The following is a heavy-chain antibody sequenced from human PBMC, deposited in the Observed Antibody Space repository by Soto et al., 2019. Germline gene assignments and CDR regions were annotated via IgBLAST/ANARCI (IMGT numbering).Heavy chain of an antibody. V-gene: IGHV3-30*03. J-gene: IGHJ6*02. CDR2: ILHDGSAE. CDR1: GFIFTSYG. D-gene: IGHD4-4*01. CDR3: ARSRDGYSFYFYYGMDG. Sequence: GGSLILSCAASGFIFTSYGMHWVRQAPGKGLEWMALILHDGSAEYYADSVKGRFTISRDNSKNTLYLQMNSLTAEDTAVYYCARSRDGYSFYFYYGMDGWGQGTTVTVSS.